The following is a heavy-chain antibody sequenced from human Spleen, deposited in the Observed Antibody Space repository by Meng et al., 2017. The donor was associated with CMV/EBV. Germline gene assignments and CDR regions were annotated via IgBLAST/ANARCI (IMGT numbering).Heavy chain of an antibody. D-gene: IGHD2-2*01. CDR1: GFTFSSDG. Sequence: GESLKISCAASGFTFSSDGMHWVRQAPGKGLEWISYIDPSSDSIYYADSVKGRFTISRDYATNSLFLQMNTLRAEDTAVYYCVRDDDCSSTSCLTYYYYGMDVWGQGTTVTVSS. V-gene: IGHV3-48*04. CDR3: VRDDDCSSTSCLTYYYYGMDV. J-gene: IGHJ6*02. CDR2: IDPSSDSI.